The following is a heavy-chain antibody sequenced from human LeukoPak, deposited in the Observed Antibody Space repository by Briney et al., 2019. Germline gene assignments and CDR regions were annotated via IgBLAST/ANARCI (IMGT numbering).Heavy chain of an antibody. J-gene: IGHJ4*02. V-gene: IGHV3-23*01. CDR1: GFTFSSYA. CDR2: ISGTGGST. Sequence: GGSLRLSCAASGFTFSSYAMSWVRQAPGKGLEWVSAISGTGGSTYYADSVKGRFTISRDNSKNTLYLQMNSLRAEDTAVYYCAKEHGYSYGYSWDYWGQGTLVTVSS. CDR3: AKEHGYSYGYSWDY. D-gene: IGHD5-18*01.